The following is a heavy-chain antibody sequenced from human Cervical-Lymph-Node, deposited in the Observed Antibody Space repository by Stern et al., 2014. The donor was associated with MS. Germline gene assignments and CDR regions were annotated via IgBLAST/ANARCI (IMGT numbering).Heavy chain of an antibody. J-gene: IGHJ4*02. V-gene: IGHV1-24*01. CDR3: ATGPAKIDYYFDY. D-gene: IGHD4/OR15-4a*01. CDR2: LDPEDGET. Sequence: QVQLVESGAEVKQPGASVKLSCKVSGYTLTELSMHWVRQAPGKGLEWMGGLDPEDGETICAQKFQDRVTMTEDTSTDKAYMELSSLRSEDTAVYYCATGPAKIDYYFDYWGQGTLVTVSS. CDR1: GYTLTELS.